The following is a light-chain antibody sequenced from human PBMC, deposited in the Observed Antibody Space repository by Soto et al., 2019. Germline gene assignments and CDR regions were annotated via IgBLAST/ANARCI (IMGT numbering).Light chain of an antibody. CDR1: QSVSST. J-gene: IGKJ2*01. CDR3: QQYNNWPPLYT. Sequence: EIVMTQSPATLSVSPGERATLSCRASQSVSSTLAWYQQKPGQAPRLLIYGASTRATGIPARFSGSGSGTEFTLTISSLQSEDFAVYYWQQYNNWPPLYTFGQGTKLEIK. V-gene: IGKV3-15*01. CDR2: GAS.